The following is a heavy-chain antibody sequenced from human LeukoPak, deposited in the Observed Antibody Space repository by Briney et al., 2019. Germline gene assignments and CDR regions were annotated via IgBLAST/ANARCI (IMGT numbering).Heavy chain of an antibody. CDR1: GGTFSSYA. CDR2: IIPIFGTA. V-gene: IGHV1-69*05. Sequence: SVKVSCKASGGTFSSYAISWVRQAPGQGLEWMGGIIPIFGTANYAQQFQGRVTLTTHESTSTAYMELSSLRSEDAAVYYCARIPWGYSYGPGDYWGQGTLVTVSS. CDR3: ARIPWGYSYGPGDY. J-gene: IGHJ4*02. D-gene: IGHD5-18*01.